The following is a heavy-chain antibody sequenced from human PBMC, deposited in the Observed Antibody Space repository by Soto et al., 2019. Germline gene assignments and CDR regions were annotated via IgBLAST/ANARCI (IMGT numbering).Heavy chain of an antibody. D-gene: IGHD2-15*01. CDR2: INHSGST. V-gene: IGHV4-34*01. CDR1: GGSFSGYY. Sequence: QVQLQQWGAGLLKPSETLSLTCAVYGGSFSGYYWSWIRQPPGKGLEWIGEINHSGSTNYNPSLKSRVTISVDTSKNQLSLKLSSVTAADTAVYYCARLLYADYWGQGTLVTVSS. J-gene: IGHJ4*02. CDR3: ARLLYADY.